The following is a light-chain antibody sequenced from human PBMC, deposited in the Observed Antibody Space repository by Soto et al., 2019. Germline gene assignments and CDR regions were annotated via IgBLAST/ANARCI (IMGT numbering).Light chain of an antibody. J-gene: IGLJ1*01. CDR2: DVS. V-gene: IGLV2-14*01. CDR1: SSDVGGYNY. Sequence: QSALTQPASVSGSPGQSITISCTGTSSDVGGYNYVSWYQQHPGKAPKLMIYDVSNRPSGVSNRFSGSKSGNTASLTISGLQAEDEADYYCSSYTNIYVFGTGTKLTVL. CDR3: SSYTNIYV.